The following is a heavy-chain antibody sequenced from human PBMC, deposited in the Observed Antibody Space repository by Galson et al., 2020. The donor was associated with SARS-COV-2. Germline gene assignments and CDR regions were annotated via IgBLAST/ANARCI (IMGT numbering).Heavy chain of an antibody. CDR1: GGSVSSGSYY. Sequence: SETLSLTCTVSGGSVSSGSYYWSWIRQPPGKGLEWIGYIYYSGSTNYNPSLKSRVTISVDTSKNQFSLKLSSVTAADTAVYYCARDFSYRTNYYYYYGMDVWGQGTTVTVSS. CDR2: IYYSGST. CDR3: ARDFSYRTNYYYYYGMDV. J-gene: IGHJ6*02. V-gene: IGHV4-61*01. D-gene: IGHD2-2*01.